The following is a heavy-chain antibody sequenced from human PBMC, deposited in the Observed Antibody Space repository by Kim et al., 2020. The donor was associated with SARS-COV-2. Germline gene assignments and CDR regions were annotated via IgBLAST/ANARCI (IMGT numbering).Heavy chain of an antibody. CDR1: GGSFSGYY. CDR2: INHSGST. V-gene: IGHV4-34*01. CDR3: ARYGGGAILKLFAGLHYYGMDV. Sequence: SETLSLTCAVYGGSFSGYYWSWIRQPPGKGLEWIGEINHSGSTNYNPSLKSRVTISVDTSKNQFSLKLSSATAADTAVYYCARYGGGAILKLFAGLHYYGMDVWGQGTTVTVSS. J-gene: IGHJ6*02. D-gene: IGHD3-16*01.